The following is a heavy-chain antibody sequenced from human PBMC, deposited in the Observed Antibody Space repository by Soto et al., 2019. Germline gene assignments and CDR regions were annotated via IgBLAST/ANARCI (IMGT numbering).Heavy chain of an antibody. D-gene: IGHD3-10*01. CDR1: GGSVSSYW. CDR3: ARHSSMVRGRAYAMDV. Sequence: ESLKSSCKVCGGSVSSYWMGWERQMTGKGLEWMGIIYPGDSDTRYSPSFQGQVTISADKSISTAYLQWSSLKASDTAMYYCARHSSMVRGRAYAMDVWGHGITVNV. V-gene: IGHV5-51*01. J-gene: IGHJ6*02. CDR2: IYPGDSDT.